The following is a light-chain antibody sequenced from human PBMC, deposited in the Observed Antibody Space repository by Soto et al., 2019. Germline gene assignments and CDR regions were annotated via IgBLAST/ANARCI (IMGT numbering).Light chain of an antibody. V-gene: IGKV1-39*01. CDR2: AAS. J-gene: IGKJ4*01. CDR1: QSISSY. CDR3: QQSYSTPQVT. Sequence: DIQMTQSPSSLSASVGDRVTITCRASQSISSYLNWYQQKPGKAPKLLIYAASSLQSGVPSRFSGSGSGTDFTLTIRSLQLEDFETNYGQQSYSTPQVTFGGGTKVEIK.